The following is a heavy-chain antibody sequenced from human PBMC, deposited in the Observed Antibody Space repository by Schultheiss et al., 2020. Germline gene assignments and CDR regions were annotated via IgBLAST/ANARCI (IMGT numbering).Heavy chain of an antibody. D-gene: IGHD1-1*01. Sequence: GGSLRLSCAASGFTFSSYGMHWVRQAPGKGLEWVAVIWYDGSNKYYADSVKGRFTISRDNSKNTLYLQMNSLRAEDTAVYYCARVVQLERRTYYYGMDVWGQGTTVTVSS. CDR2: IWYDGSNK. CDR1: GFTFSSYG. CDR3: ARVVQLERRTYYYGMDV. J-gene: IGHJ6*02. V-gene: IGHV3-33*01.